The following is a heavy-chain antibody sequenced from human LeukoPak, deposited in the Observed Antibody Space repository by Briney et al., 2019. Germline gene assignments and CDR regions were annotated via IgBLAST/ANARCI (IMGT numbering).Heavy chain of an antibody. V-gene: IGHV4-30-2*01. D-gene: IGHD1-7*01. CDR2: IYHSGST. CDR1: GGSISSGGYS. J-gene: IGHJ4*02. Sequence: SQTLSLTCAVSGGSISSGGYSWSWIRQPPGKGLEWIGYIYHSGSTYYNPSLKSRVTISVDRSKNQFSLQLNSVTPEDTAVYYCAREQNWNYGIPKLYYFDYWGQGTLVTVSS. CDR3: AREQNWNYGIPKLYYFDY.